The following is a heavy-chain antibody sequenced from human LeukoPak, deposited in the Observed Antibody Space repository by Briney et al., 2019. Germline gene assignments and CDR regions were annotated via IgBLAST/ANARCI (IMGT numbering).Heavy chain of an antibody. CDR2: IYYRGST. Sequence: PSETLSLTCTVSGGSISNFSYYWGWVRQSPGKGLEWIGSIYYRGSTYYNPSLKSRFIISVGTSKNQFSLKVNSMTAADTAVYYCARLKKGDYMDVWGKGTTVTVSS. D-gene: IGHD3-16*01. CDR3: ARLKKGDYMDV. CDR1: GGSISNFSYY. V-gene: IGHV4-39*07. J-gene: IGHJ6*03.